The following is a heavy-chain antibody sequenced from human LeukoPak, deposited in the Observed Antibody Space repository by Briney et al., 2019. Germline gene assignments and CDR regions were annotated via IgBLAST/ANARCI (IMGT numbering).Heavy chain of an antibody. CDR3: ARGGSPGYDYNAFDI. CDR2: ISSSSTTK. CDR1: GFTFSSCE. V-gene: IGHV3-48*03. J-gene: IGHJ3*02. D-gene: IGHD3-22*01. Sequence: GGSLRLSCAASGFTFSSCEMNWVRQAPGKGLEWVSYISSSSTTKLSADSVKGRFTISRDNSKNSLYLQMNSLSAEDTAVYYCARGGSPGYDYNAFDIWGQGTMVTAAS.